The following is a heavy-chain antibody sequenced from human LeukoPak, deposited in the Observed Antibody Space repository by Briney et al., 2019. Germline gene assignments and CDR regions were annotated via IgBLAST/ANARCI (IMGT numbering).Heavy chain of an antibody. Sequence: SETLSLTCTVSGGSISSYYWSWIRQPPGKGLEWIGYIYYSGSTNYNPSLKSRVTISVDTSKNQFSLKLSSVTAADTAVYYCARSKRRKYYYESSGYDYWGQGTLVTVSS. J-gene: IGHJ4*02. CDR2: IYYSGST. V-gene: IGHV4-59*12. CDR1: GGSISSYY. CDR3: ARSKRRKYYYESSGYDY. D-gene: IGHD3-22*01.